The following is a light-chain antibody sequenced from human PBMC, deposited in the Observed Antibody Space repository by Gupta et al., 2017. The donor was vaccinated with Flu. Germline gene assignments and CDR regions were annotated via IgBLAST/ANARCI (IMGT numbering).Light chain of an antibody. CDR3: QRCWGALS. CDR1: QSVLYSLNNKNY. Sequence: IVMTQTPDSLAVFLGERATINCKSSQSVLYSLNNKNYLNWYQQKPGQPPKLLIHWASIRESGVPDRVSGSGSETDFTLTSSGLQPEDVAIYYCQRCWGALSFGGGTKVEIK. V-gene: IGKV4-1*01. CDR2: WAS. J-gene: IGKJ4*01.